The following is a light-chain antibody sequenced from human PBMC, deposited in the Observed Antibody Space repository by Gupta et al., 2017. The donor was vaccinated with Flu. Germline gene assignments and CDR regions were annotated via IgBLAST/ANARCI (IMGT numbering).Light chain of an antibody. CDR2: DVT. CDR1: SNDVGDSNR. Sequence: SAPTQPRSVSGSPGPSVTISCTGTSNDVGDSNRVSWYEQRPGKAPKLILYDVTERPSGVPDRFSGSKSGYTASLTISGLQADEEADYYCSSHAGRVTWVFGTGTTVTVL. V-gene: IGLV2-11*01. J-gene: IGLJ1*01. CDR3: SSHAGRVTWV.